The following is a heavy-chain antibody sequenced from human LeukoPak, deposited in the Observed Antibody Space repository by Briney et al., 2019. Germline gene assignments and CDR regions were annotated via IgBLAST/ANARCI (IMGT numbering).Heavy chain of an antibody. D-gene: IGHD3-22*01. V-gene: IGHV3-74*01. J-gene: IGHJ6*03. CDR2: INSDGIRT. Sequence: PGGSLRLSCAASGFSLSSYWMTWVRQAPGKGLLWVARINSDGIRTSHADSVQGRFTISRDNANNTLYLQMNSLRVEDTAVYYCARGGSGSGYHYYYYYMDVWGKGTTVTISS. CDR3: ARGGSGSGYHYYYYYMDV. CDR1: GFSLSSYW.